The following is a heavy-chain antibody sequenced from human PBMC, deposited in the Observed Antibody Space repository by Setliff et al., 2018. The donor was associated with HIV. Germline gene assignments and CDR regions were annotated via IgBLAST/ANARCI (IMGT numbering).Heavy chain of an antibody. CDR1: GGSISSGDYY. J-gene: IGHJ3*02. CDR2: IYYSGST. D-gene: IGHD6-6*01. CDR3: ARVSSDAFDI. V-gene: IGHV4-61*08. Sequence: PSETLSLTCTVSGGSISSGDYYWSWIRQPPGKGLEWIGNIYYSGSTNYNPSLKSRVTVSVDTSKNQFSLKLSSVTVADTAVYYCARVSSDAFDIWGQGTVVTVSS.